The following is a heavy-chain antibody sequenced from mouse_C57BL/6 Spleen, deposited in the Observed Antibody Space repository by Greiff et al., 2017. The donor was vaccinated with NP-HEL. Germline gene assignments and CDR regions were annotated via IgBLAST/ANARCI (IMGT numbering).Heavy chain of an antibody. J-gene: IGHJ2*01. CDR1: GYTFTSYW. V-gene: IGHV1-55*01. Sequence: QVQLQQSGPELVKPGASVKMSCNASGYTFTSYWITWVKQRPGQGLVWIGDIYPGSGSTNYNEKFKSKATLTVDTSSSTAYMQLSSLTSEDSAVYCCTRSSPFDYWGQGTTLTVSS. CDR2: IYPGSGST. CDR3: TRSSPFDY. D-gene: IGHD1-1*01.